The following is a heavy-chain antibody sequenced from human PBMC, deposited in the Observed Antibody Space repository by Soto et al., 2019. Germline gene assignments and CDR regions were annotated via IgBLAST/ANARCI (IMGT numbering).Heavy chain of an antibody. J-gene: IGHJ6*02. Sequence: ASVKVSCKASGYSFTDYHIHWVRQAPGQGLEWLGRINPKSGGTSTAQKFQGWVTMTRDRSISTVYMELTRLRSDDTAVYYCARGKGFLEWLRYYGMDVWGQGTTVTVSS. CDR1: GYSFTDYH. CDR2: INPKSGGT. V-gene: IGHV1-2*04. CDR3: ARGKGFLEWLRYYGMDV. D-gene: IGHD3-3*01.